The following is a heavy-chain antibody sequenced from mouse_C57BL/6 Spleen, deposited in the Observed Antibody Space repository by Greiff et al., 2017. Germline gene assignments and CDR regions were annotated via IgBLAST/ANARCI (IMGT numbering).Heavy chain of an antibody. J-gene: IGHJ4*01. D-gene: IGHD1-1*01. CDR3: ARGITTVVATGDDAMDY. CDR1: GYAFRSYW. CDR2: IYPGDGDT. V-gene: IGHV1-80*01. Sequence: VQLQQSGAELVKPGASVKISCKASGYAFRSYWMNWVKQRPGKGLEGIGQIYPGDGDTNYNGKFKGKATLTADKSSSTAYMQLSSLTSEDSAVYFCARGITTVVATGDDAMDYWGQGTSVTVSS.